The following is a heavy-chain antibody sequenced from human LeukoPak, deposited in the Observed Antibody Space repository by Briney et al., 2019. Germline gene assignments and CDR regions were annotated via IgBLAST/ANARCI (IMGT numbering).Heavy chain of an antibody. J-gene: IGHJ3*02. CDR2: IHYSGST. V-gene: IGHV4-59*08. CDR3: ATLGEYDAFDI. Sequence: PSETLSLTCTVSGGSISNYYWSWIRQPPGKGLEWIGYIHYSGSTNYNPSLKSRVTISVDTSKNQFSLKLSSVTAADTAVYYCATLGEYDAFDIWGQGTMVTVSS. CDR1: GGSISNYY. D-gene: IGHD3-10*01.